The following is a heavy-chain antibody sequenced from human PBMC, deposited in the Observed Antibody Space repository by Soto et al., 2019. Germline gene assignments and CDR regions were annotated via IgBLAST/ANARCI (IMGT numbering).Heavy chain of an antibody. J-gene: IGHJ5*02. Sequence: SETLSLTCSVSGDYIHVGGYYWTWIRQRPGKGLEWMVYIYYTGKTYYNPSLEGRLTMSVGGSKNPFSLLLTSVTAADTAVYFCGRDLTSNANCIDPWGQGTLVTVSS. CDR3: GRDLTSNANCIDP. V-gene: IGHV4-30-4*01. D-gene: IGHD2-2*01. CDR2: IYYTGKT. CDR1: GDYIHVGGYY.